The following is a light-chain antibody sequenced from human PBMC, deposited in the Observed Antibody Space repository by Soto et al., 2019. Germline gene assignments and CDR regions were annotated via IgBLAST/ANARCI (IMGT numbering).Light chain of an antibody. Sequence: DIVMTQSPATLSVSPGERATLTCRASQSVSSSLAWYQQQPGQAPRLLIYGASTRATGIPSRFSGSRSGTAFTLTIISLEPEDFAIYYCQQRSNGPLYTFGQGTKLEIK. CDR1: QSVSSS. CDR2: GAS. J-gene: IGKJ2*01. V-gene: IGKV3-15*01. CDR3: QQRSNGPLYT.